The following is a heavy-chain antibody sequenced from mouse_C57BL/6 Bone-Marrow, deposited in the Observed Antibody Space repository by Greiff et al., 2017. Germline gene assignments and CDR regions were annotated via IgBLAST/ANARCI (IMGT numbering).Heavy chain of an antibody. V-gene: IGHV1-80*01. CDR2: IYPGDGDT. D-gene: IGHD1-1*01. CDR3: ARSGATVYAMDY. Sequence: VQLQQSGAELVKPGASVKISCKASGYAFSSYWMNWVKQRPGKGLGWIGQIYPGDGDTNYNGKFKGKATLTADKSSSTAYMQLSSLTSEDSAVYFCARSGATVYAMDYWGQGTSVTVSS. J-gene: IGHJ4*01. CDR1: GYAFSSYW.